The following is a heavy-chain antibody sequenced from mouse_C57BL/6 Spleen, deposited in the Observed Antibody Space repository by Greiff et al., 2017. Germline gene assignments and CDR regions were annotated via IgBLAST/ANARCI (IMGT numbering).Heavy chain of an antibody. CDR3: AGWGFAY. CDR1: GYTFTDYY. D-gene: IGHD3-3*01. J-gene: IGHJ3*01. CDR2: INPNNGGT. Sequence: VQLQQSGPELVKPGASVKISCKASGYTFTDYYMNWVKQSHGKSLEWIGDINPNNGGTSYNQKFKGKATLTVDKSSSTAYMELRSLTSEDSAVYYCAGWGFAYWGQGTLVTVSA. V-gene: IGHV1-26*01.